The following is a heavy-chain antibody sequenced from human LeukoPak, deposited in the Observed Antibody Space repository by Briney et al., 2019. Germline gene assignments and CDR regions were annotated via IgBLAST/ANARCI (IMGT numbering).Heavy chain of an antibody. CDR2: IMPLFGTA. V-gene: IGHV1-69*05. CDR3: ARDVHGDYGSGWFDP. CDR1: GGTFNNSA. D-gene: IGHD4-17*01. Sequence: SVKVSCKTSGGTFNNSAISWVRQAPGQGLEWLGGIMPLFGTAGYAQKFQGRVTITKDESTRTVYLELTSLTSGDTAVYYCARDVHGDYGSGWFDPWGQGTLVSVSS. J-gene: IGHJ5*02.